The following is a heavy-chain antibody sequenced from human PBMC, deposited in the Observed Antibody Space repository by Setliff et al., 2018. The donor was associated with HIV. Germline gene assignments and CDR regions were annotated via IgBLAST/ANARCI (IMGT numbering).Heavy chain of an antibody. Sequence: SETLSLTCTVSGGSISSGSYYWSWIRQPAGKGLEWIGHISTSGSTNYNPSLKSRVIISVDTSKNQFSLKLSSVTAADTAVYYCARDRRYYDSSGYWYNWFDPWVPETLLVTVSS. D-gene: IGHD3-22*01. CDR2: ISTSGST. J-gene: IGHJ5*02. CDR3: ARDRRYYDSSGYWYNWFDP. CDR1: GGSISSGSYY. V-gene: IGHV4-61*09.